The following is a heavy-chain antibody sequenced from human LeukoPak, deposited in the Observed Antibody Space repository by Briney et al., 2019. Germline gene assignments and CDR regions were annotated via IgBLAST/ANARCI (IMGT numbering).Heavy chain of an antibody. Sequence: PGGSLRLSCAASGFTFDDYGMSWVRQAPGKGLEWVSGINWNGGSTGYADSVKGRFTISRDNAKNSLYLQMNSLRAEDTALYYCARDGYCSSTSSYIDYWGQGTLVTVSS. CDR3: ARDGYCSSTSSYIDY. CDR1: GFTFDDYG. CDR2: INWNGGST. J-gene: IGHJ4*02. V-gene: IGHV3-20*04. D-gene: IGHD2-2*03.